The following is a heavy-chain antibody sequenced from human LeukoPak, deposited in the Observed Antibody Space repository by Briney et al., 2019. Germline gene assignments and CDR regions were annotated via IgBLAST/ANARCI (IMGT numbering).Heavy chain of an antibody. D-gene: IGHD5-24*01. Sequence: GGSLRLSCAASGFTFSRYWMRWVRQAPGKGLEWVANINQDGCEKYYVDSVKGRFTISRDNAKNSLYLQMNSLRAEETAVYYCARDADLGATIIGAFDIWGQGTMVTVSS. J-gene: IGHJ3*02. CDR3: ARDADLGATIIGAFDI. V-gene: IGHV3-7*01. CDR2: INQDGCEK. CDR1: GFTFSRYW.